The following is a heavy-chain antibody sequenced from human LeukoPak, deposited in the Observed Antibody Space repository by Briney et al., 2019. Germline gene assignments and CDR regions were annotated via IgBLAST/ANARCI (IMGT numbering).Heavy chain of an antibody. CDR1: GFTFSNYA. D-gene: IGHD2-21*02. Sequence: GGSLRLTCAASGFTFSNYAHHWVRQGPGKGLEWVAFISYDGSNNYYADSVKGRFTISRDNSKNTLYLQMNGLRTEDTAVYYCAKDRLLNCRGDCYIFDYWGQGTVVTVSS. CDR2: ISYDGSNN. V-gene: IGHV3-30*04. J-gene: IGHJ4*02. CDR3: AKDRLLNCRGDCYIFDY.